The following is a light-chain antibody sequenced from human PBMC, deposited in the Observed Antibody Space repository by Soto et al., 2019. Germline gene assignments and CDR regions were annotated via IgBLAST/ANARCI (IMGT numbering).Light chain of an antibody. CDR1: QSVSIN. CDR3: QQYSNWPLT. CDR2: GAS. V-gene: IGKV3-15*01. J-gene: IGKJ5*01. Sequence: EIVMTQSPVTLSVSPGERATLFFRASQSVSINLAWYQQNPGQAPRLLIYGASTRATGVPARFSGSGSGTEFTLTINSLQSEDFALYYCQQYSNWPLTFGQGTRREIK.